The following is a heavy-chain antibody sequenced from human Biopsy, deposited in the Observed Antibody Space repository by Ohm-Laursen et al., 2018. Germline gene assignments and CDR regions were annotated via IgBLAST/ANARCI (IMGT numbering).Heavy chain of an antibody. Sequence: GTLSLTCTVSGDSISSYYWSWIRQPPGKGLEWIGFISNSGSTTYNPSLKSRVTISVDTSKNQFSLKLSSVTAADTALYYRARRGSGGRSFDYWGQGTLVTVSS. CDR1: GDSISSYY. CDR3: ARRGSGGRSFDY. CDR2: ISNSGST. J-gene: IGHJ4*02. D-gene: IGHD2-15*01. V-gene: IGHV4-59*08.